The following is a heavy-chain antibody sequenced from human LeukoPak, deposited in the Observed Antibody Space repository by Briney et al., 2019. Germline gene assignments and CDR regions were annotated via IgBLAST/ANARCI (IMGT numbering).Heavy chain of an antibody. CDR2: INHSGST. D-gene: IGHD2-2*01. V-gene: IGHV4-34*01. J-gene: IGHJ5*02. CDR3: ARGGRYCSSTSCFGVRFDP. CDR1: GGSFSGYY. Sequence: PSETLSLTCAVYGGSFSGYYWSWIRQPPGKGLEWIGEINHSGSTNYNPSLKSRVTVSVDTSKNQFSLKLSSVTAADTAVYYCARGGRYCSSTSCFGVRFDPWGQGTLVTVSS.